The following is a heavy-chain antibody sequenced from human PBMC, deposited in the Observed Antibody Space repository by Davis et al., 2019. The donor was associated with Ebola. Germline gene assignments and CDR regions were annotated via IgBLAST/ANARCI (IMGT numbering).Heavy chain of an antibody. D-gene: IGHD6-19*01. Sequence: AASVKVSCKASGYTFINYDFSWVRQAPGQGLEWMGGFEPESGEAIYAQKFQGRVTMTRNTSISTAYMELSSLRSEDTAEYYCARGHGSGWYHWYLDLWGHGTLVTVSS. CDR2: FEPESGEA. V-gene: IGHV1-8*02. CDR3: ARGHGSGWYHWYLDL. CDR1: GYTFINYD. J-gene: IGHJ2*01.